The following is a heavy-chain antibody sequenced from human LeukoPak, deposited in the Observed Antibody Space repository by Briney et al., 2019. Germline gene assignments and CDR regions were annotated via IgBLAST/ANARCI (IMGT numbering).Heavy chain of an antibody. V-gene: IGHV4-39*07. Sequence: SETLSLTCTVSGGSISSSSYYWGWIRQPPGKGLEWIGEINHSGSTNYNPSLKSRVTISVDTSKNQFSLKLSSVTAADTAVYYCARGRFGVVIIWAFDYWGQGTLVTVSS. CDR2: INHSGST. D-gene: IGHD3-3*01. CDR3: ARGRFGVVIIWAFDY. J-gene: IGHJ4*02. CDR1: GGSISSSSYY.